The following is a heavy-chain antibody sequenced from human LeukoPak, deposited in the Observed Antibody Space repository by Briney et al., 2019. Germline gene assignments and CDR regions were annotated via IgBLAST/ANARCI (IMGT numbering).Heavy chain of an antibody. CDR2: INPNSGGT. CDR3: ARATDYGGNSGNDY. Sequence: ASVKVSCKASGYTFTGYYMHWVRQAPGQGLEWMGWINPNSGGTNYAQKFQGRVTMTRDTSISTAYMELSRLRSDDTAVYYCARATDYGGNSGNDYWGQGTLVTVSS. V-gene: IGHV1-2*02. D-gene: IGHD4-23*01. CDR1: GYTFTGYY. J-gene: IGHJ4*02.